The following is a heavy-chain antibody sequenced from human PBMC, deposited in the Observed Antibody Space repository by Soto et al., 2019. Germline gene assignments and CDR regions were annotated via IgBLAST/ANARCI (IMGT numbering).Heavy chain of an antibody. D-gene: IGHD6-13*01. V-gene: IGHV1-3*01. Sequence: KFQGRVTITRDTSASTAYMELSSLRSEDTAVYYCARTHRLAAAASRDNWFDPWGQGTLVTVSS. CDR3: ARTHRLAAAASRDNWFDP. J-gene: IGHJ5*02.